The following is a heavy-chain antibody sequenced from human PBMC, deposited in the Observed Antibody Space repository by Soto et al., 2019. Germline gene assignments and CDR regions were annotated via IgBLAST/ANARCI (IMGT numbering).Heavy chain of an antibody. CDR3: AKADTAIVVDY. D-gene: IGHD5-18*01. CDR2: IYYSGST. V-gene: IGHV4-61*01. J-gene: IGHJ4*02. Sequence: SETLSLTCTVSGGSVSSGSYYWSWIRQPPGKGLEWIGYIYYSGSTNYNPSLKSRVTISVDTSKNQFSLKLSSVTAADTAVYYCAKADTAIVVDYWGQGTLVTVSS. CDR1: GGSVSSGSYY.